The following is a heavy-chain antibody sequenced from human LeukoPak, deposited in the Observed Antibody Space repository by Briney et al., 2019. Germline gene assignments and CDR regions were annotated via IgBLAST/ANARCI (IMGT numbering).Heavy chain of an antibody. J-gene: IGHJ5*02. CDR3: ARDLTFPDVAAAEEWFDP. D-gene: IGHD6-13*01. Sequence: SETLSLTCTVSGGSISSYYWSWIRQPAGKGLEWIGRIYTSGSTNYNPSLKSRVTMSVDTSKNQFSLKLSSVTAADTAVYYCARDLTFPDVAAAEEWFDPWGQGTLVTVSS. CDR2: IYTSGST. V-gene: IGHV4-4*07. CDR1: GGSISSYY.